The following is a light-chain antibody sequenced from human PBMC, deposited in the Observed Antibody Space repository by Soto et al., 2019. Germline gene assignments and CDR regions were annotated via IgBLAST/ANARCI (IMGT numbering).Light chain of an antibody. CDR2: LNSXXSH. CDR3: QTWGTGIVV. J-gene: IGLJ2*01. V-gene: IGLV4-69*01. CDR1: SGHSSYA. Sequence: QLVLTQSPSASASLGASVKLTCTLSSGHSSYAIAWHQQQPEKGPRYLMKLNSXXSHSKXXXXXDRFSGSSSGAERYLTISSLQSEDEADYYCQTWGTGIVVFGGGTKLTVL.